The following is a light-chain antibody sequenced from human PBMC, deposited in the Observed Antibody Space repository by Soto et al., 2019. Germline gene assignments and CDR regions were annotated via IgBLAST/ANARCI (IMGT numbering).Light chain of an antibody. J-gene: IGKJ1*01. CDR1: QSISSW. V-gene: IGKV1-5*01. CDR2: DAS. Sequence: DIQMTQSPSTLSASVGDRVTITCRASQSISSWLAWYQQKPGKAPKLLIYDASSLESGVPSRFSGSGSGTDFALTISSLQPDVFATYYCQQYNSYSPWTFGQGTKVEIK. CDR3: QQYNSYSPWT.